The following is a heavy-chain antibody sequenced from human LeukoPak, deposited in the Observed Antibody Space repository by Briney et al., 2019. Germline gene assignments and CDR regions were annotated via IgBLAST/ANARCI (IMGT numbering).Heavy chain of an antibody. CDR2: IYFSGST. D-gene: IGHD3-9*01. J-gene: IGHJ5*02. CDR1: GDSVNSNSFY. V-gene: IGHV4-61*09. CDR3: ARTKGHDYDILTGYSNWFDP. Sequence: SQTLSLTCTVSGDSVNSNSFYWSWIRQPAGKGLEWIGHIYFSGSTSYNPSLKSRVTISVDTSRNQFSLKLSSVTAADTAVYYCARTKGHDYDILTGYSNWFDPWGQGTLVTVSS.